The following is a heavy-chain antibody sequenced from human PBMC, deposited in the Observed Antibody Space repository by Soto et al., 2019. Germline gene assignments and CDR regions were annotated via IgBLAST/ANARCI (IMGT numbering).Heavy chain of an antibody. J-gene: IGHJ4*02. Sequence: GWSLRLSCAASGFTFSNAWMSLVRQAPGKGLEWVGRIKSKTDGGTRDYAAPVKGRFTISRDGSKNTLFLQMNSLKTEDTAIYYCTYLNYDIWTGSIWHYLDYRGQGTMSPSP. D-gene: IGHD3-9*01. V-gene: IGHV3-15*01. CDR1: GFTFSNAW. CDR2: IKSKTDGGTR. CDR3: TYLNYDIWTGSIWHYLDY.